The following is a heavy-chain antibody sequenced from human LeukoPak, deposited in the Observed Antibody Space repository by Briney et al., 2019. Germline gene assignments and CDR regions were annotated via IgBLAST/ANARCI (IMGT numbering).Heavy chain of an antibody. D-gene: IGHD3-10*01. Sequence: PGGSLRLSCEASGFTFSSYGMSWVRQAPGKGLEWVSAISGSGGSTYYADSVKGRFTISRDNSKNTLYLQMNSLRAEDTAVYYCAKDLHQVFYYGSGGSDYWGQGTLVTVSS. CDR3: AKDLHQVFYYGSGGSDY. V-gene: IGHV3-23*01. J-gene: IGHJ4*02. CDR1: GFTFSSYG. CDR2: ISGSGGST.